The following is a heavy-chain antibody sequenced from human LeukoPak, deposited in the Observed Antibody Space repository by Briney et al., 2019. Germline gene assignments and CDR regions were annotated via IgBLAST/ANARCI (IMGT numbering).Heavy chain of an antibody. CDR2: IRSKAYGGTT. Sequence: PGGSLRLSCAASGFSFSTSLLTWVRQAPGKGLEWVGFIRSKAYGGTTEYAASVKGRFTISRDDSKSIAYLQMNSLKTEDTAVYYCTRGTMYIAAAGPNYYYYYYMDVWGKGTTVTVSS. J-gene: IGHJ6*03. V-gene: IGHV3-49*04. CDR1: GFSFSTSL. CDR3: TRGTMYIAAAGPNYYYYYYMDV. D-gene: IGHD6-13*01.